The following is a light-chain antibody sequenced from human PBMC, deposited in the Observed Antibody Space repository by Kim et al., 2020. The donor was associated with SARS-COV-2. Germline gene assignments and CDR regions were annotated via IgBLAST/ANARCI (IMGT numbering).Light chain of an antibody. CDR2: DNN. Sequence: QSVLTQPPSASAAPGQKVTISCSGSSSNIGNNYVSWYQQLPGTAPKLLIYDNNKRPSGIPDRFSGSKSGTSATLGITGLQTGDEADYYCGTWDSSLSAVFGGGTQLTVL. V-gene: IGLV1-51*01. CDR3: GTWDSSLSAV. J-gene: IGLJ2*01. CDR1: SSNIGNNY.